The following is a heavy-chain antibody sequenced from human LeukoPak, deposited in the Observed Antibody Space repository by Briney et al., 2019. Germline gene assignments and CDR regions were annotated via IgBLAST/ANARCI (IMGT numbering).Heavy chain of an antibody. CDR3: ARKRSILEWLLDAFDI. Sequence: GGSLRLSCAASGFTFSSYSMTWVRQAPGKGLEWVSSISSSSTYIYYADSVKGRFTISRDNAKNSLYLQMNSLRAEDTAVYYCARKRSILEWLLDAFDIWGQGTMVTVSS. D-gene: IGHD3-3*01. CDR1: GFTFSSYS. V-gene: IGHV3-21*01. CDR2: ISSSSTYI. J-gene: IGHJ3*02.